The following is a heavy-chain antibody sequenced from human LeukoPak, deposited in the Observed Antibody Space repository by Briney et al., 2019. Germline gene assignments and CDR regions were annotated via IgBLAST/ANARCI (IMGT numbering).Heavy chain of an antibody. J-gene: IGHJ4*02. Sequence: SETLSLTCTVSGYSISSGYDWGWIRQPPGKGLEWIGSIYYSGSTYYNPSLKSRVTISVDTSKNQFSLKLSSVTAADTAVYYCADVLAGTVIYWGQGTLVTVSS. CDR2: IYYSGST. CDR3: ADVLAGTVIY. V-gene: IGHV4-38-2*02. CDR1: GYSISSGYD. D-gene: IGHD6-19*01.